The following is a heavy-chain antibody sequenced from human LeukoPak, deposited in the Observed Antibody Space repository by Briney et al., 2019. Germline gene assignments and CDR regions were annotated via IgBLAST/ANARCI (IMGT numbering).Heavy chain of an antibody. D-gene: IGHD1-26*01. V-gene: IGHV3-23*01. Sequence: GGSLRLSCAASGFTFSSYAMSWVRQAPGKGLEWVSAISGSGDNTYYADSVKGRFTISRDNSKNTLYLHMNSLRAEDTAIYYCAKGDGGSYRMDVWGQGTTVTVSS. CDR3: AKGDGGSYRMDV. J-gene: IGHJ6*02. CDR1: GFTFSSYA. CDR2: ISGSGDNT.